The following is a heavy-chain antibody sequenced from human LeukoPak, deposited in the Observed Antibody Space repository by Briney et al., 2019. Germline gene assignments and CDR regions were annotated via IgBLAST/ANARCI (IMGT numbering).Heavy chain of an antibody. CDR3: ARDRGPTAVNTAWAVEY. V-gene: IGHV1-18*01. D-gene: IGHD4-17*01. CDR2: ISVYNGNT. CDR1: GYTFTSYG. J-gene: IGHJ4*02. Sequence: ASVKVSCKASGYTFTSYGISWVRQAPGQGLEWMGWISVYNGNTNYAQKLQGRVTMTTDTSTSTAYMELRSLRSDDTAVYYCARDRGPTAVNTAWAVEYWGQGTLVTVSS.